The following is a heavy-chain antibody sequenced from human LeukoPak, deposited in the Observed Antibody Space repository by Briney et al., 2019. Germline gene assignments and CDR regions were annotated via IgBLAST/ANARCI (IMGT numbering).Heavy chain of an antibody. Sequence: SETLSLTCTVSGGSISSYYWSVIRQSPEKGLEWIGYIHYTGNTNYNPSLKSRVTILLDAPKNQFSLNLYSVTAADTAVYYCAGSPNPYYFDFWGQGSLVTVSS. D-gene: IGHD6-19*01. V-gene: IGHV4-59*01. CDR3: AGSPNPYYFDF. CDR2: IHYTGNT. CDR1: GGSISSYY. J-gene: IGHJ4*02.